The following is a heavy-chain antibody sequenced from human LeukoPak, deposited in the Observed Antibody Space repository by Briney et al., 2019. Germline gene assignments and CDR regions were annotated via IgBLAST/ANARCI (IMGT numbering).Heavy chain of an antibody. CDR3: ERVATYSYMD. D-gene: IGHD3-16*02. Sequence: GGSLRLSCAASGFTVSSNYMSWVRQAPGKGLEWVSAIYRGGSTYYADSVKGRFTISRDNSNNTLYLQMNSLRAEDTAVYYCERVATYSYMDWVQGTLATVS. CDR2: IYRGGST. J-gene: IGHJ4*02. CDR1: GFTVSSNY. V-gene: IGHV3-53*01.